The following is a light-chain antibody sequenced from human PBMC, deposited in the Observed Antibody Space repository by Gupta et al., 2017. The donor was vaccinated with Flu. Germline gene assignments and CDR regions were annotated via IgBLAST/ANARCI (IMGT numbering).Light chain of an antibody. CDR3: QQYYTYTET. Sequence: PHTRSASVGDTVTSTCLASHNIRYWLAWYQQKPGKAPNLLIYKASTLESGVPSRFSGSGSGTEFTLTISSLQPDDFANYYCQQYYTYTETFGQGTKLEIK. V-gene: IGKV1-5*03. CDR2: KAS. CDR1: HNIRYW. J-gene: IGKJ2*01.